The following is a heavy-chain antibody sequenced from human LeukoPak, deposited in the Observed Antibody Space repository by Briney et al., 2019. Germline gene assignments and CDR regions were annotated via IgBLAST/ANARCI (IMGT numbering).Heavy chain of an antibody. D-gene: IGHD6-13*01. Sequence: PSETLSLTSAVYGGSFSGYYWSWIRQPPGKGLEWIGEINHSGSTNYNPSLKSRVTISVDTSKNQFSLKLSSVTAADTAVYYCARGRRIAAAGNSFFDYWGQGTLVTVSS. CDR1: GGSFSGYY. J-gene: IGHJ4*02. CDR2: INHSGST. CDR3: ARGRRIAAAGNSFFDY. V-gene: IGHV4-34*01.